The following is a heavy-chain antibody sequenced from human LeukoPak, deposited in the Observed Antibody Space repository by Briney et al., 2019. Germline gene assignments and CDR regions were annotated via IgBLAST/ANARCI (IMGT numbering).Heavy chain of an antibody. J-gene: IGHJ1*01. CDR2: IPHSGIT. V-gene: IGHV4-4*02. CDR1: GASIYSSDW. CDR3: ARGYSSSWYYAEYFQH. Sequence: PSETLSLTCAVSGASIYSSDWWTWVRQPPGKGLEWIGEIPHSGITNYNPSLKSRVTISVDTSKNQFSLKLSSVTAADTAVYYCARGYSSSWYYAEYFQHWGQGTLVTVSS. D-gene: IGHD6-13*01.